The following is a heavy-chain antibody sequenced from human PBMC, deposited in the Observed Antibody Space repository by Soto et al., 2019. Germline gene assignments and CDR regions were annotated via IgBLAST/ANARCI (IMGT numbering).Heavy chain of an antibody. D-gene: IGHD3-22*01. CDR3: ARGVSFDSSNYPAY. Sequence: QVQLVQSGAEVKKPGASVKVSCKASGYTFTSYGINWVRQAPGRGLEWMGWINPGNGNTKYSQQFQGRVIIDRDTSASKAYMGLSSLRSEDPAVYYCARGVSFDSSNYPAYWGLGTLVTVSS. J-gene: IGHJ4*02. CDR2: INPGNGNT. V-gene: IGHV1-3*01. CDR1: GYTFTSYG.